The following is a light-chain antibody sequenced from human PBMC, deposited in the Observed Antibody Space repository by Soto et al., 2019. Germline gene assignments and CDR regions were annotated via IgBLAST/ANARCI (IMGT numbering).Light chain of an antibody. CDR2: RAS. V-gene: IGKV3-15*01. CDR3: QHYNYWPPKT. J-gene: IGKJ1*01. Sequence: EIVMTQSPATLAVSPGDTVTLSCRASQSLGGNLAWYQQKPGQAPRLFIFRASSRATGVPARFSASGSGTEFTLTISELQSEDFAVYYCQHYNYWPPKTFGQGTKVDIK. CDR1: QSLGGN.